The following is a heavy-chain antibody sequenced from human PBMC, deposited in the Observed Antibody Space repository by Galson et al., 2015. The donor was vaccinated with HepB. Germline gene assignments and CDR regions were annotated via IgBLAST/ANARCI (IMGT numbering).Heavy chain of an antibody. CDR2: LSSHGDNE. Sequence: SLRLSCAASGFTFSSYAMNWVRQAPGKGLEWVAVLSSHGDNEYYADSVKGRFTISRDNSENTVYLQMHSLRVEDTAVYYCARTCYFDYWGQGTLVTVSS. V-gene: IGHV3-30*04. CDR3: ARTCYFDY. CDR1: GFTFSSYA. J-gene: IGHJ4*02.